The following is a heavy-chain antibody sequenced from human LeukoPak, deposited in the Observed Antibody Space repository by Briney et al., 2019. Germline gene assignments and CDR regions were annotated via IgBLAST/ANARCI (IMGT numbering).Heavy chain of an antibody. Sequence: GGSLRLSCAASGFTFSSYSMNWVRQAPGKGLEWVSSISSSSSYIYYADSVKGRSTISRDNAKNSLYLQMNSLRAEDTAVYYCARDDPIDYGDCVFDYWGQGTLVSVSS. D-gene: IGHD4-17*01. V-gene: IGHV3-21*03. CDR3: ARDDPIDYGDCVFDY. CDR1: GFTFSSYS. J-gene: IGHJ4*02. CDR2: ISSSSSYI.